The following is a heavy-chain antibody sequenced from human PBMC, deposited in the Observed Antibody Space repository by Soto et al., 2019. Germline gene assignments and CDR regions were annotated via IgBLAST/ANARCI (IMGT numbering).Heavy chain of an antibody. D-gene: IGHD3-10*01. J-gene: IGHJ3*02. CDR1: GYTFTSYA. CDR2: INAGNGNT. V-gene: IGHV1-3*01. Sequence: ASVKVSCKASGYTFTSYAMHWVRQAPGQRLEWMGWINAGNGNTKYSQKFQGRVTITRDTSASTAYMELSSLRSEDTAVYYCARLGGLTMVRGVPIWGQGTMVTVS. CDR3: ARLGGLTMVRGVPI.